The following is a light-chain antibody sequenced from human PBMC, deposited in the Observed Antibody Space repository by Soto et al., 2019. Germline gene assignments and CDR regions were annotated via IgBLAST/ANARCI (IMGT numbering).Light chain of an antibody. V-gene: IGKV1-5*01. CDR1: QSISSW. CDR3: QQYNSFSYT. Sequence: DIQMTQSPSTLSASVGDRVTITCRASQSISSWLAWYQQKPGKAPQLLIFDASSLESGVPSRFSGSGSGTEFTLTISSLQPDDFATYYCQQYNSFSYTFGQGTKVDIK. CDR2: DAS. J-gene: IGKJ2*01.